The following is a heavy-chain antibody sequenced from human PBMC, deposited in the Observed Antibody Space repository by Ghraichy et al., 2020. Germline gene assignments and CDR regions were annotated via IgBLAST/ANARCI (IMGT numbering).Heavy chain of an antibody. CDR2: IYYSGRT. CDR3: AGAPNTYYFDY. J-gene: IGHJ4*02. CDR1: GGSISSYY. Sequence: SETLSLTCTVSGGSISSYYWSWTRQPPGKGLEWIGYIYYSGRTNYTPSLKSRVTMSVDTSKNQFSLKLSSVTAADTGIYYCAGAPNTYYFDYWGQGILVTVSS. D-gene: IGHD4/OR15-4a*01. V-gene: IGHV4-59*01.